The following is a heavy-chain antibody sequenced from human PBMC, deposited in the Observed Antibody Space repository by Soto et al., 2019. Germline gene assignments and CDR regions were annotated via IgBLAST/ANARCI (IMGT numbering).Heavy chain of an antibody. CDR3: AREAPNYYDSSGHGWFDP. V-gene: IGHV1-18*04. CDR2: ISAYNGNT. Sequence: GASVKVSCKASGYTFTSYGISWVRQAPGQGLEWMGWISAYNGNTNYAQKLQGRVTMTTDTSTSTAYMELRSLRSDDTAVYYCAREAPNYYDSSGHGWFDPWGQGTLVTVS. J-gene: IGHJ5*02. D-gene: IGHD3-22*01. CDR1: GYTFTSYG.